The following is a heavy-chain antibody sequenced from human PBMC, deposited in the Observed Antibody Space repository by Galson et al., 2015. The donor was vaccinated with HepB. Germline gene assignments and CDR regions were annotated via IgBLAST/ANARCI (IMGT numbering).Heavy chain of an antibody. CDR2: FDPEDGET. V-gene: IGHV1-24*01. D-gene: IGHD6-13*01. J-gene: IGHJ6*02. CDR3: AIAGDYSSISYMANNYYYNAMDV. Sequence: SVKVSCKVSGNTLTEFPMHWVRQAPGKGLEWMGGFDPEDGETIYAQKFQGRVTMTDDTSTDTAYMELNSLRSEDTGVYYCAIAGDYSSISYMANNYYYNAMDVWGQGTTVTVSS. CDR1: GNTLTEFP.